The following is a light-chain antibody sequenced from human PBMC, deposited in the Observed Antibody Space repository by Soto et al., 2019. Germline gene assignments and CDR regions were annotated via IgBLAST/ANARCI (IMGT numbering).Light chain of an antibody. Sequence: AIRMTQSPSSFSASTGDRVTITFRASQGISSYLAWYQQKPGKAPKLLIYAASTLQSGVPARFSGSGSGTDFTLTISSLQPDDFATYYCHHYNTYSAFGQGTKVHIK. CDR3: HHYNTYSA. V-gene: IGKV1-8*01. J-gene: IGKJ1*01. CDR2: AAS. CDR1: QGISSY.